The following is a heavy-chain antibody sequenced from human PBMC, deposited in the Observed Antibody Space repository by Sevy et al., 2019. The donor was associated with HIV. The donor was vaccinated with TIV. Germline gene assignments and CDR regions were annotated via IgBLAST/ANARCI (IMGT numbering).Heavy chain of an antibody. CDR3: AKAVRGPTEDWYFDP. Sequence: GGSLRLSCAASGFTFSIYPMHWVRQAPGKGLEWVALISYDGSNKYFADSVRGRFTISRDNSKNTLYVQMNSLRAEDTAVYYCAKAVRGPTEDWYFDPWGRGTLVTVSS. D-gene: IGHD4-17*01. CDR2: ISYDGSNK. J-gene: IGHJ2*01. V-gene: IGHV3-30-3*01. CDR1: GFTFSIYP.